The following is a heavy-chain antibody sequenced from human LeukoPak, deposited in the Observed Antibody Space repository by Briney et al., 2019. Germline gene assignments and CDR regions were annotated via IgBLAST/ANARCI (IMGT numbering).Heavy chain of an antibody. D-gene: IGHD4-11*01. Sequence: GRSLRLSCETSGFTFSHYGMHWVRQAPGGGLEGVAVIWSDASNTYYADSVKGRFTISRDNSRNTIYLQMRSLRAEDTAVYYCAKDAERGFDYSNSLNYWGQGTLVTVSS. CDR2: IWSDASNT. V-gene: IGHV3-33*06. CDR3: AKDAERGFDYSNSLNY. CDR1: GFTFSHYG. J-gene: IGHJ4*02.